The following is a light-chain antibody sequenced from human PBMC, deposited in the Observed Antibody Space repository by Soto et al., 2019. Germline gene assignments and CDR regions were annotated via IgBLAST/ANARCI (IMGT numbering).Light chain of an antibody. J-gene: IGKJ1*01. CDR2: DAS. V-gene: IGKV3-11*02. Sequence: ETVLTQSPVTLSLSPGERATLSCRASQSVGSSLGWYQQKPGQPPRLLIYDASNRATGVPARFSGSGSGRDFTLTISSLEPEDSAVYYCQQRYFWPLTVGQGTKVEIK. CDR3: QQRYFWPLT. CDR1: QSVGSS.